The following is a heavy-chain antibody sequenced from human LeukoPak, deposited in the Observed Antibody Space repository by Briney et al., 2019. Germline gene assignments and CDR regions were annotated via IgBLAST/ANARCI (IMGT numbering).Heavy chain of an antibody. D-gene: IGHD3-22*01. CDR2: IRGRGDST. V-gene: IGHV3-23*01. CDR1: GFTFSNYA. J-gene: IGHJ4*02. CDR3: AKEDYDSSGGFDS. Sequence: GGSLRLSCAASGFTFSNYAMSWVRQAPGKGLEWVSAIRGRGDSTYYADSVMGRFAISRDNSKNTLYLQLNYLRAEDTAVHYCAKEDYDSSGGFDSWGQGTLVTVSS.